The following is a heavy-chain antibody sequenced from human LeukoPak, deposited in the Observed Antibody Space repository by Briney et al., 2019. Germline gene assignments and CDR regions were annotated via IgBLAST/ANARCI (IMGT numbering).Heavy chain of an antibody. CDR1: GFTFSNYA. V-gene: IGHV3-23*01. CDR3: AKHSDASGSYYFDY. D-gene: IGHD6-19*01. J-gene: IGHJ4*02. Sequence: GGSLRLSCAASGFTFSNYAMSWVRQAPGKGLEWVSSISGTGGTTYCAESVKGRFIISRDNSKNTLYLRRSSLRVEDTARYFCAKHSDASGSYYFDYWGQGILVTVSS. CDR2: ISGTGGTT.